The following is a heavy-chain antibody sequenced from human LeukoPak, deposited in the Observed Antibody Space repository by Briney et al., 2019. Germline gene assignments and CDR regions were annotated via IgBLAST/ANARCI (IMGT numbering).Heavy chain of an antibody. D-gene: IGHD6-13*01. CDR3: AREEAAAGNNWFDP. J-gene: IGHJ5*02. CDR2: ISYDGSNK. CDR1: GFTFSSYA. Sequence: TGGSLRLSCAASGFTFSSYAMHWVRQAPGEGLEWVAVISYDGSNKYYADSVKGRFTISRDNSKNTLYLQMNSLRAEDTAVYYCAREEAAAGNNWFDPWGQGTLVTVSS. V-gene: IGHV3-30*04.